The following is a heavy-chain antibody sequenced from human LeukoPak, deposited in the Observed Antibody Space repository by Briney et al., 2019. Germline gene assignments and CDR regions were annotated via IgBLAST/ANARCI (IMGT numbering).Heavy chain of an antibody. CDR1: GFTFDDYA. CDR3: AKDTRSIGELPTWFDP. D-gene: IGHD1-26*01. Sequence: PGGSLRLSCAASGFTFDDYAMHWVRQAPGKGLEWVSGISWNSGSIGYADSVKGRFTISRDNAKNSLYLQMNSLRDEDTALYYCAKDTRSIGELPTWFDPWGQGTLVTVSS. V-gene: IGHV3-9*01. CDR2: ISWNSGSI. J-gene: IGHJ5*02.